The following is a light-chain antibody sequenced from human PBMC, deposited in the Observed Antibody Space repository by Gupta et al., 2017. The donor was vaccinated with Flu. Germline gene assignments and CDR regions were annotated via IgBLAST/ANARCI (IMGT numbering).Light chain of an antibody. J-gene: IGLJ1*01. CDR2: DDR. Sequence: SYALTQPPSVSVAPGQPARISCGGNNIGTKSVHWYQHKPGQAPVLFVFDDRSRSAGIPERFSGSNSGTTATVTTSRVEAGDEADYYCQVEDRPSDTEVFGTGTKVTVL. V-gene: IGLV3-21*02. CDR3: QVEDRPSDTEV. CDR1: NIGTKS.